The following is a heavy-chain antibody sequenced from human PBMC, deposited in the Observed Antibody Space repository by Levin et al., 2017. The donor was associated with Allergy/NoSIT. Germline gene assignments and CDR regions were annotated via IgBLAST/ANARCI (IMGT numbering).Heavy chain of an antibody. CDR1: GFTFSSYA. J-gene: IGHJ2*01. V-gene: IGHV3-30-3*01. CDR3: ARSDSGSHWYFDL. D-gene: IGHD1-26*01. CDR2: IASDGSNT. Sequence: GGSLRLSCAASGFTFSSYAMHWVRQAPGKGLEWVINIASDGSNTYYADSVKGRFTISRDNANNVLYLHMNNLGLEDTAVYYCARSDSGSHWYFDLWGRGTLVSVSS.